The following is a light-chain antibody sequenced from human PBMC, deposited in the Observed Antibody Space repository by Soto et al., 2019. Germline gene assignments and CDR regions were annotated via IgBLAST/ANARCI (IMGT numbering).Light chain of an antibody. V-gene: IGLV2-23*02. CDR2: EVT. CDR3: CSYAGSISSI. Sequence: QSALTQPASVSGSPGQSITISCSGTSSDVGTYNLFSWYQQYPGKAPRLMIYEVTKRPSGVSNRFSGSKSGNTASLTISGLQPEDEADYYCCSYAGSISSIFGTGTKVTDL. CDR1: SSDVGTYNL. J-gene: IGLJ1*01.